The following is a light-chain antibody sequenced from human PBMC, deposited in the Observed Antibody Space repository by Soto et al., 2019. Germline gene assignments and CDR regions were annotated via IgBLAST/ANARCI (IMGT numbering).Light chain of an antibody. Sequence: QSALTQPASVSGSPGQSITISCTGTSSDVGGYNYVSWYQQHPGKAPKLMIYDVSNRPSGVSNRFSGSKSGNTASLTISGLQAEEEADYYCSSYTSSRTHVVFGGGTKLTVL. J-gene: IGLJ2*01. CDR3: SSYTSSRTHVV. V-gene: IGLV2-14*01. CDR2: DVS. CDR1: SSDVGGYNY.